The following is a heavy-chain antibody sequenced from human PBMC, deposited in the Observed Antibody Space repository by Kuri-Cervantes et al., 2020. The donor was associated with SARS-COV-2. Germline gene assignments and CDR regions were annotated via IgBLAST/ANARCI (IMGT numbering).Heavy chain of an antibody. CDR2: ISSSSSYI. D-gene: IGHD3-16*01. Sequence: ETLSLTCAASGFTFSSYSMNWVRQAPGKGLEWVSSISSSSSYIYYADSVKGRFTISRDNAKNSLYLQMNSLRAEDTAVYYCASDVLAGEYFDYWGQGTLVTVSS. J-gene: IGHJ4*02. CDR3: ASDVLAGEYFDY. V-gene: IGHV3-21*01. CDR1: GFTFSSYS.